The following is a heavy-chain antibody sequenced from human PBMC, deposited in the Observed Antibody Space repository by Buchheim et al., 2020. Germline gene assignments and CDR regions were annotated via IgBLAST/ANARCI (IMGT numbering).Heavy chain of an antibody. V-gene: IGHV3-23*01. CDR3: AKSAEYYDFGSGYYTFGYMDV. CDR2: ISGSGGST. J-gene: IGHJ6*03. CDR1: GFTFSSYA. D-gene: IGHD3-3*01. Sequence: EVQLLESGGGLVQPGGSLRLSCAASGFTFSSYAMSWVRQAPGKGLEWVSVISGSGGSTYYADSVKGRFTISRDNSKNTLFLQMNSLRAEDTAVYYCAKSAEYYDFGSGYYTFGYMDVWGRETT.